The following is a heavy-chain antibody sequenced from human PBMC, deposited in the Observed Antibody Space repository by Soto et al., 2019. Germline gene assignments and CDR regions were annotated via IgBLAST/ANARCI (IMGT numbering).Heavy chain of an antibody. CDR3: ARSPAATYYFDY. Sequence: SETLSLTCTVSGGSISSGGYYWSWIRQHPGKGLEWIGYIYYSGSTYYNPSLKSRVTISVDTSKNQFSLKLSSVTAADTAVYYCARSPAATYYFDYWGKGTLVTVAS. D-gene: IGHD6-13*01. J-gene: IGHJ4*02. CDR1: GGSISSGGYY. CDR2: IYYSGST. V-gene: IGHV4-31*03.